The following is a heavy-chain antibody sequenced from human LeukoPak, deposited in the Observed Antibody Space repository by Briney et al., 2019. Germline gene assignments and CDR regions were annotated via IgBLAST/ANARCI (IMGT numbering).Heavy chain of an antibody. Sequence: SETLSLTCAVYGGSFSGYYWSWIRQPPGKGLEWIGEINHSGSTNYNPSLKSRVTISVDTSKNQFSLKLSSVTAADTAVYYCARGRGYYYDSSGYHTFDYWGQGTLVTVSS. CDR2: INHSGST. CDR1: GGSFSGYY. D-gene: IGHD3-22*01. V-gene: IGHV4-34*01. J-gene: IGHJ4*02. CDR3: ARGRGYYYDSSGYHTFDY.